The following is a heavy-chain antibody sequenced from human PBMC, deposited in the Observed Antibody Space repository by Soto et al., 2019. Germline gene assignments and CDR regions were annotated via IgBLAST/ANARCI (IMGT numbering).Heavy chain of an antibody. J-gene: IGHJ6*02. V-gene: IGHV3-53*01. CDR1: GFTASSNY. Sequence: GGSLRLSCAASGFTASSNYMSWVRQAPGKGLEWVSVIYSGGSTYYADSVKGRFTISRDNSKNTLYLQMNSLRAEDTAVYYCARDKTRSYGMDVWGQGTTVTVSS. CDR3: ARDKTRSYGMDV. CDR2: IYSGGST. D-gene: IGHD4-17*01.